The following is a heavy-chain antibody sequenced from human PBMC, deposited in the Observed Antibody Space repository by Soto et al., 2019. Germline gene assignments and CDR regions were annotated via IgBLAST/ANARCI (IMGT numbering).Heavy chain of an antibody. CDR1: GYSFSTYW. V-gene: IGHV5-51*01. J-gene: IGHJ4*02. Sequence: GESLKISCTGSGYSFSTYWIAWVRQMPGKGLEWMGIIYPGDSDTRYSPSFQGQVTISADKSISTAYLQWSSLKASDTAMYYCARVVAVAGTPQYYFDYWGQGTLVTVSS. D-gene: IGHD6-19*01. CDR2: IYPGDSDT. CDR3: ARVVAVAGTPQYYFDY.